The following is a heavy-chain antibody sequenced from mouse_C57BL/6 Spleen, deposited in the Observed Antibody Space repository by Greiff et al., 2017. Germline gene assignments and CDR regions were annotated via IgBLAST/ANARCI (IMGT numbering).Heavy chain of an antibody. V-gene: IGHV1-69*01. CDR1: GYTFTSYW. CDR3: ARGAQVYFDY. D-gene: IGHD3-2*02. J-gene: IGHJ2*01. CDR2: IDPADSYT. Sequence: QVQLQQPGAELVMPGASVKLSCKASGYTFTSYWMHWVKQRPGQGLEWIGEIDPADSYTNYNQKFKGKYTLTVDKSSSTAYMQLSSLTSEDSAVYYYARGAQVYFDYWGQGTTLTVSS.